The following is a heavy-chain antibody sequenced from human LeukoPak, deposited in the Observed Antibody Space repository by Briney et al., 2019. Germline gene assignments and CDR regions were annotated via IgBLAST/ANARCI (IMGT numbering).Heavy chain of an antibody. J-gene: IGHJ4*02. CDR3: ARVFPGYISPEVSSWFDY. Sequence: PSETLSLTCSVSGDSITGSTYFWDWIRQSPGKGLEWIGSVYYGGNSYYNPSLKSRVTISVDTSKNQFSLKLSSVTAADTAVYYCARVFPGYISPEVSSWFDYWGQGTLVTVSS. CDR2: VYYGGNS. CDR1: GDSITGSTYF. D-gene: IGHD1-1*01. V-gene: IGHV4-39*07.